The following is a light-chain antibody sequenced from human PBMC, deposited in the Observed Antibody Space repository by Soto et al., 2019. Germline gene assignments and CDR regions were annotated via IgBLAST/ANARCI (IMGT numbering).Light chain of an antibody. CDR1: QSITNNY. CDR2: AAS. V-gene: IGKV3-20*01. CDR3: QHYGTSPFT. J-gene: IGKJ3*01. Sequence: EIVLTQSPGTLSLSPGERATLSCRASQSITNNYLAWYQQKPGQAPRLLVYAASTRATGIPDRFSGSGSGTDFTLTITRLEPEDFAVYYCQHYGTSPFTFGPGTKVEIK.